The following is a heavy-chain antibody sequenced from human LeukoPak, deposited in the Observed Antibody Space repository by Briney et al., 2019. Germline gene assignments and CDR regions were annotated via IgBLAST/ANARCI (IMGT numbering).Heavy chain of an antibody. CDR2: IKQDGSEK. Sequence: PGGSLRLSCAASGFTFSSYWMTWVRQAPGKGLEWVADIKQDGSEKYSVGSLKGRFTISRDNAKKLLYLQMNSLRVEDTAVYYCARVGPPYYYYYMDVWGKGTTVTVSS. J-gene: IGHJ6*03. CDR1: GFTFSSYW. V-gene: IGHV3-7*01. CDR3: ARVGPPYYYYYMDV.